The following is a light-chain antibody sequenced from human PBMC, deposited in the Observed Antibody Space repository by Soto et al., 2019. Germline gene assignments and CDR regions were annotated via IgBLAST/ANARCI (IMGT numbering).Light chain of an antibody. CDR2: EVS. Sequence: QSVLTQPPSASGSPGQSVTISCTGTSSDVGGYNYVSWYQQHPGKAPKLMIYEVSKRPSGVPDRFSGSKSGNTASLTVSGLQAEDEADYYCSSYAASNTYVFGTGTQLTVL. CDR3: SSYAASNTYV. CDR1: SSDVGGYNY. V-gene: IGLV2-8*01. J-gene: IGLJ1*01.